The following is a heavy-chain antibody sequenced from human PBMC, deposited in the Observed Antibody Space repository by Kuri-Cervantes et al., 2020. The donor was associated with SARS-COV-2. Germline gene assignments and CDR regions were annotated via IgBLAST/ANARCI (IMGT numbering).Heavy chain of an antibody. J-gene: IGHJ5*02. CDR1: GGSISSYY. V-gene: IGHV4-59*08. Sequence: GSLRLSCTVSGGSISSYYWSWIRQPPGKGLEWIGYIYYSGSTNYNPSLKSRVTISVDTSKNQFSLKLSSVTAADTAMYYCARQPQWFDPWGQGTLVTVSS. CDR3: ARQPQWFDP. CDR2: IYYSGST.